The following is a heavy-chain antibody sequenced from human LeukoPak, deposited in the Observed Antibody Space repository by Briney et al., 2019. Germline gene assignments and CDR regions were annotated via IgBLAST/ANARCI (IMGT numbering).Heavy chain of an antibody. V-gene: IGHV1-18*01. Sequence: GASVKVSCKASGYTFTSYGISWVRQAPGQGLEWMGWISAYNGNTNYAQKLQGRVTMTTDTSTSTAYMELRSLRSDDTAVYYCARETPGSHYYYYYYMDVWGKGTTVTISS. D-gene: IGHD3-10*01. CDR1: GYTFTSYG. CDR3: ARETPGSHYYYYYYMDV. CDR2: ISAYNGNT. J-gene: IGHJ6*03.